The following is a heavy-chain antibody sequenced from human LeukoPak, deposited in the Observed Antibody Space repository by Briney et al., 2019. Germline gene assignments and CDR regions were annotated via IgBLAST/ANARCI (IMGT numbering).Heavy chain of an antibody. CDR1: GFSFSTYW. V-gene: IGHV3-7*01. CDR2: IKQDGNQK. CDR3: ASPGDYSHHCFQH. J-gene: IGHJ1*01. D-gene: IGHD4-4*01. Sequence: GGSLRLSCAASGFSFSTYWMSWVRQAPGKGLEWMANIKQDGNQKYYVDSVKGRFTISRDNAKASVYLQMNSLRAEDTAVYYCASPGDYSHHCFQHWGQGTLVTVSS.